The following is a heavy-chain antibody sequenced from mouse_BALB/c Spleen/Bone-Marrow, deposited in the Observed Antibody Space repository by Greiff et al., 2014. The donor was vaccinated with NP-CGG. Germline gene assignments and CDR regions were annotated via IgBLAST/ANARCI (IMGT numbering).Heavy chain of an antibody. CDR1: GYSFTGYY. Sequence: EVKLQESGPDLVKPGASVKISCKASGYSFTGYYMYWVKQSHGKSLEWIGRVNPNDGDISYNQKFKGKAILTVDKSSSTAYMELRSLTSEDSAVYYCARSTATGFAYWGQGTLVTVSA. J-gene: IGHJ3*01. CDR3: ARSTATGFAY. V-gene: IGHV1-26*01. CDR2: VNPNDGDI. D-gene: IGHD1-2*01.